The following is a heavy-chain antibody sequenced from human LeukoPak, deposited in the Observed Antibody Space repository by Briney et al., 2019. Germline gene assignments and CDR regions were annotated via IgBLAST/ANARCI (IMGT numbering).Heavy chain of an antibody. J-gene: IGHJ4*02. Sequence: SETLSLTCTVSGGSISSYYWSWIRQPPGKGLEWIGYIYYSGSTNYNPSLKSRVTISVDTSKNQFSLKLSSVTAADTAVYYCARSRRCDSSGYFDYWGQGTLVTVSS. CDR3: ARSRRCDSSGYFDY. V-gene: IGHV4-59*01. D-gene: IGHD3-22*01. CDR2: IYYSGST. CDR1: GGSISSYY.